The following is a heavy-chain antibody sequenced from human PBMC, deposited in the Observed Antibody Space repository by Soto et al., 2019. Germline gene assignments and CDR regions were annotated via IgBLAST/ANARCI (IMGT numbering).Heavy chain of an antibody. CDR1: GFTFSSYA. V-gene: IGHV3-30-3*01. CDR3: ARGVVPAATGGYFDY. D-gene: IGHD2-2*01. Sequence: QVQLVESGGGVVQPGRSLRLSCAASGFTFSSYAMHWVRQAPGKGLEWVAVISYDGSNKYYADSVKGRFTISRDNSKNTLYLQMNSLRAEDTAVYYCARGVVPAATGGYFDYWGQGTLVTVSS. J-gene: IGHJ4*02. CDR2: ISYDGSNK.